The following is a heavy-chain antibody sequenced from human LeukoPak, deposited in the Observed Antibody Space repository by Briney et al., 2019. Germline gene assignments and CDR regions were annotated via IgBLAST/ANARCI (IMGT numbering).Heavy chain of an antibody. D-gene: IGHD3-10*01. CDR2: IYSGGST. CDR3: ARDSAYGSGSYDY. V-gene: IGHV3-53*01. Sequence: PGGSLRLSCAASGFTVSSNYTSWVRQAPGKGLEWVSVIYSGGSTYYADSVKGRFTISRDNSKNTLYLQMNSLRAGDTAVYYCARDSAYGSGSYDYWGQGTLVTVSS. J-gene: IGHJ4*02. CDR1: GFTVSSNY.